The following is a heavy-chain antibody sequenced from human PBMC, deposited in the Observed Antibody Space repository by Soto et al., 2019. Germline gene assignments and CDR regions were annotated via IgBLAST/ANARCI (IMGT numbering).Heavy chain of an antibody. CDR3: ARGSTGAFDI. J-gene: IGHJ3*02. D-gene: IGHD2-8*02. V-gene: IGHV4-4*02. CDR2: IYHSGST. Sequence: QVQLQESGPGLVEPSGTLSLTCAVSGGSISSTTWWTWVRQHPGKGLEWIGEIYHSGSTNCNPSLKSRVTISVDKSKDQISLRLSSVTAADMALYYCARGSTGAFDIWGQGTMVTVSS. CDR1: GGSISSTTW.